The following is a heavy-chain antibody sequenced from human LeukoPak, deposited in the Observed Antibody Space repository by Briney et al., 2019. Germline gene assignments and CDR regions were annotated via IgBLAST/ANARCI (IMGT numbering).Heavy chain of an antibody. J-gene: IGHJ5*02. V-gene: IGHV5-51*01. CDR2: IYPGDSDT. D-gene: IGHD1-26*01. CDR3: ARSPIVGATRSFFDP. CDR1: GYNFPTYW. Sequence: GESLKISCKGSGYNFPTYWIGWVRQMPGKGLELMGIIYPGDSDTRYSPSFQGQVTISADKSISTAYLQWSSLKASDTAMYFSARSPIVGATRSFFDPWGQGTLVTVSS.